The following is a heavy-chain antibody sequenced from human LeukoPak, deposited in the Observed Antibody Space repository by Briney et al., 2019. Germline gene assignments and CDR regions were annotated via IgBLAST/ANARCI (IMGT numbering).Heavy chain of an antibody. D-gene: IGHD3-3*01. CDR1: GYTFTSYY. CDR2: MNPNSGNT. V-gene: IGHV1-8*02. Sequence: GASVKVSCKASGYTFTSYYMHWVRQATGQGLEWMGWMNPNSGNTGYAQKFQGRVTMTRNTSISTAYMELSSLRSEDTAVYYCARVGVVPYYDFWSGYGPDYWGQGTLVTVSS. CDR3: ARVGVVPYYDFWSGYGPDY. J-gene: IGHJ4*02.